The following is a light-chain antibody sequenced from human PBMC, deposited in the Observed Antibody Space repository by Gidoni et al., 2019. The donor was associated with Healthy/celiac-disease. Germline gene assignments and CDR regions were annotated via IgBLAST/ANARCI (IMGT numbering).Light chain of an antibody. J-gene: IGKJ5*01. Sequence: ETVMSQSPATLSVSPGERATLTCRASHSVSSNLAWYQQKTGQAPRLLIYGESTRATGIPARFSGSGSGTEFTLTISSLQSEDFAVYYCQQYNNLPPITFGQGTRLEIK. V-gene: IGKV3D-15*01. CDR3: QQYNNLPPIT. CDR2: GES. CDR1: HSVSSN.